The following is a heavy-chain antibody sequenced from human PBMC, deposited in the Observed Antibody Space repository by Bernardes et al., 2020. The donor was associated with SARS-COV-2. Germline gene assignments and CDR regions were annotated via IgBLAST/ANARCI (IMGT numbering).Heavy chain of an antibody. D-gene: IGHD6-13*01. CDR1: GYTFTGYY. J-gene: IGHJ3*02. CDR2: INPNSGGT. CDR3: ARDGGSSWNPSGAFDM. Sequence: ASVKVSCKASGYTFTGYYMHWVRQAPGQGLEWMGWINPNSGGTNYAQKFQGWVTMTRDTSISTAYMELSRLRSDDTAVYYCARDGGSSWNPSGAFDMWGQGTMVTVSS. V-gene: IGHV1-2*04.